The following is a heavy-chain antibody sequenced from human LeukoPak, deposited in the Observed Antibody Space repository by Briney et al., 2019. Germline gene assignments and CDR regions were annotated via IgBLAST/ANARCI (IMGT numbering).Heavy chain of an antibody. CDR2: IYSGGST. D-gene: IGHD4-23*01. CDR3: ARVVQDYGGNLIFDY. Sequence: QPGGSLRLSCAASGFTVSSNYMSWVRQAPGKGLEWVSVIYSGGSTYYADSVKGRFTISRDNSKNTLYLQMNSLRAEDTAVYYCARVVQDYGGNLIFDYWGQGTLVTASS. V-gene: IGHV3-66*01. J-gene: IGHJ4*02. CDR1: GFTVSSNY.